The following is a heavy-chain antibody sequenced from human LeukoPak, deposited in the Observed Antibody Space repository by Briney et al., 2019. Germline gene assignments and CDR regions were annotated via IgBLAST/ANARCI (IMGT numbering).Heavy chain of an antibody. CDR1: GYTFTSYG. V-gene: IGHV1-18*01. CDR2: ISAYNGNT. J-gene: IGHJ3*02. D-gene: IGHD5-12*01. Sequence: ASVKVSCKASGYTFTSYGISWVRQAPGQGLEWMGWISAYNGNTNYAQKLQGRVTMTTDTSTSTAYMELRSLRSDDTAVYYCARDQGYSGYDLRAFDIWGQGTMVTVSS. CDR3: ARDQGYSGYDLRAFDI.